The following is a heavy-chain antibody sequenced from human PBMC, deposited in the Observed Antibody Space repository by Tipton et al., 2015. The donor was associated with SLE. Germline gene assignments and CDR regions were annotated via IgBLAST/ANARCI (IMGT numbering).Heavy chain of an antibody. D-gene: IGHD3-22*01. Sequence: SLRLSCAASGFTFSSYSMNWVRQAPGKGLEWVSSISSSSSYIYYADSVKGRFTISRDNSKNTLYLQMNSLRAEDTAVYQCARGRGDYYDSSNNYNWFDPWGQGTLVTVSS. CDR2: ISSSSSYI. CDR1: GFTFSSYS. V-gene: IGHV3-21*01. CDR3: ARGRGDYYDSSNNYNWFDP. J-gene: IGHJ5*02.